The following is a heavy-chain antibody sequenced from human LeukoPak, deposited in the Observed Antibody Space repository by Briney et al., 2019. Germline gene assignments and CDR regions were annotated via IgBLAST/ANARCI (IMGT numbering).Heavy chain of an antibody. V-gene: IGHV3-30*04. CDR3: ARAFGAYGSGSYSPFDY. Sequence: GRSLRLSCAASGFTFNSYAIHWVRQAPGRGLEWVAVISYEGSNKYYADFVKGRLTISRDNSKKTLYLQMNSLRAEDTAVYYCARAFGAYGSGSYSPFDYWGQGTLVTVPS. CDR2: ISYEGSNK. J-gene: IGHJ4*02. CDR1: GFTFNSYA. D-gene: IGHD3-10*01.